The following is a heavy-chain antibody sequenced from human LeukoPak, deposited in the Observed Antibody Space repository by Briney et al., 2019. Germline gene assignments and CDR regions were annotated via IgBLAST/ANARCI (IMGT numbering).Heavy chain of an antibody. D-gene: IGHD4-17*01. J-gene: IGHJ4*02. V-gene: IGHV3-20*04. CDR1: GFTFDDYG. CDR2: INWNGGST. CDR3: ARDVGDAGEVNFDY. Sequence: PGGSLRLSCAAAGFTFDDYGMSCARQDPGKWLECLPGINWNGGSTGYADSVKGRFTISRDNAKNSLYLQMNSLRAEDTALYYCARDVGDAGEVNFDYWGQGPLVTVSS.